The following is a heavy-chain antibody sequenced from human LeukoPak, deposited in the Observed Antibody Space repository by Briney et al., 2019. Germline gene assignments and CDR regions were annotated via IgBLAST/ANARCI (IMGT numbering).Heavy chain of an antibody. CDR1: GFTFSSYE. CDR3: ARGGSVRAFDI. D-gene: IGHD3-16*01. V-gene: IGHV3-74*01. CDR2: INSDGSST. Sequence: GGSLRLSCAASGFTFSSYEMNWVRQAPGKGLVWVSRINSDGSSTSYADSVKGRFTISRDNAKNTLYLQMNSLRAEDTAVYYCARGGSVRAFDIWGQGTMVTVSS. J-gene: IGHJ3*02.